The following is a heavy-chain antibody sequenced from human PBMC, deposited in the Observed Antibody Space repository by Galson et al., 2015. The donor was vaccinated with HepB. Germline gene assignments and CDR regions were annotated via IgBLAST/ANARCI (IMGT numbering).Heavy chain of an antibody. D-gene: IGHD6-19*01. J-gene: IGHJ5*02. CDR3: ARANIAVAGTRSIGGWFDP. CDR2: TYYRSKRYN. CDR1: GDSVSSNSAA. Sequence: CAISGDSVSSNSAAWDWIRQSPSRGLEWLGRTYYRSKRYNDYAVSVKSRITINPDTSKNQFSLQLNSVTPEDTAVYYCARANIAVAGTRSIGGWFDPWGQGTLVTVSS. V-gene: IGHV6-1*01.